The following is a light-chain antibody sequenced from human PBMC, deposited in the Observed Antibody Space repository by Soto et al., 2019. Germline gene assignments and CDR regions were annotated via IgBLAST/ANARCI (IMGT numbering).Light chain of an antibody. CDR3: SSYTSSSPYV. Sequence: QSVLTQPASVSGCPGQSITISCTGTSSDVGGYNYVSWYQQHPGKAPKLMIYEVSNRPSGVSNRFSGSKSGNTASLTISGLQAEDEADYYCSSYTSSSPYVFGTGTKLTVL. V-gene: IGLV2-14*01. CDR2: EVS. CDR1: SSDVGGYNY. J-gene: IGLJ1*01.